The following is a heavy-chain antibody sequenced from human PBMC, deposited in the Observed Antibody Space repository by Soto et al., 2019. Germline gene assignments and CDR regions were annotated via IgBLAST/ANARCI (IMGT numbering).Heavy chain of an antibody. D-gene: IGHD3-9*01. Sequence: ASVKVSCKASGYTFTSYDINWVRQATGQGLEWMGWMNPNSGNTGYAQKFQGRVTMTRNTSISTAYMELSSLRSEDTAVYYCVILTTSYYYYMDVWSKGTTVTVSS. CDR2: MNPNSGNT. CDR3: VILTTSYYYYMDV. J-gene: IGHJ6*03. V-gene: IGHV1-8*01. CDR1: GYTFTSYD.